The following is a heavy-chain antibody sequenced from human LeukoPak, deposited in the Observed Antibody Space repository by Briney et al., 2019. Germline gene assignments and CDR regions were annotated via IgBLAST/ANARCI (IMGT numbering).Heavy chain of an antibody. CDR2: IYHSGST. CDR1: GGSISSSNW. Sequence: PSETLSLTCAVSGGSISSSNWWSWVRQPPGKGLEWIGEIYHSGSTNYNPSLKSRVTISVDTSKNQFSLKLSSVTAADTAVYYCARHAHSRRPHIVVVTGGIRYFDYWGQGTLVTVSS. D-gene: IGHD2-21*02. CDR3: ARHAHSRRPHIVVVTGGIRYFDY. J-gene: IGHJ4*02. V-gene: IGHV4-4*02.